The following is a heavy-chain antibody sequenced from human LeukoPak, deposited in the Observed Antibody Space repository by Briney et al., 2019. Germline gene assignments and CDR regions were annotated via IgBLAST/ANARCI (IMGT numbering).Heavy chain of an antibody. CDR3: ARQYYDILTGHYNFPDY. Sequence: GGSLRLSCTASGFTFSSYAMHWVRQAPGKGLEWVAVIRFDGTTKYYVDSVKGRFTISRDNSKNALYLQMNSLRAEDTAVYYCARQYYDILTGHYNFPDYWGQGTLSPSPQ. V-gene: IGHV3-33*01. D-gene: IGHD3-9*01. CDR1: GFTFSSYA. CDR2: IRFDGTTK. J-gene: IGHJ4*02.